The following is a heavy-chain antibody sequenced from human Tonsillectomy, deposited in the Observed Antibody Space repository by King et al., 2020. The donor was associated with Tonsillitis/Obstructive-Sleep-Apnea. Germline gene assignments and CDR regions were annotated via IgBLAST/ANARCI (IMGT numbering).Heavy chain of an antibody. CDR2: IYYNGDT. Sequence: LQLQESGPGLVKPSETLSLSCFVSGGSISSSRYYWGWIRQPPGKGLEWIGTIYYNGDTYYNPSLKSRVTVSIDTSESQFSLKLTSVTAADTAVYYCVRHATDMDNYYYYMDVWGKGTTVTVSS. V-gene: IGHV4-39*01. CDR3: VRHATDMDNYYYYMDV. J-gene: IGHJ6*03. CDR1: GGSISSSRYY. D-gene: IGHD3-9*01.